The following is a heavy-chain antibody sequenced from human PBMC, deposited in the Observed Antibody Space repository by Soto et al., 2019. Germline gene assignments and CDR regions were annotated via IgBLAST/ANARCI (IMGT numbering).Heavy chain of an antibody. V-gene: IGHV3-30*18. J-gene: IGHJ4*02. CDR2: ISYDGTNK. D-gene: IGHD3-22*01. CDR3: AKDTYYHDSSGYYVYDY. CDR1: GFTFSSYG. Sequence: PGGSLRLSCVASGFTFSSYGMHWVRQAPGKGLEWVAVISYDGTNKNYADSVKGRFTISRDNSKNTLYLQMNSLRAEDTAVYYCAKDTYYHDSSGYYVYDYWGQGTLVTVSS.